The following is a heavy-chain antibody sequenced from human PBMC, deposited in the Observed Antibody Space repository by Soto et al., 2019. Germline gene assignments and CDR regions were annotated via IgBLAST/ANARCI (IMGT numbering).Heavy chain of an antibody. J-gene: IGHJ6*02. V-gene: IGHV3-7*03. CDR1: GFTFSDYW. CDR3: ARGLGLAARPGGMDV. D-gene: IGHD6-6*01. Sequence: PGGSLRLSCAASGFTFSDYWMTWVRQAPGKGLEWVANIKEDGSEKYYVDSVKGRFTISRDNAKNTLYLQMNSLRVEDTAMYYCARGLGLAARPGGMDVWGQGTTVTVSS. CDR2: IKEDGSEK.